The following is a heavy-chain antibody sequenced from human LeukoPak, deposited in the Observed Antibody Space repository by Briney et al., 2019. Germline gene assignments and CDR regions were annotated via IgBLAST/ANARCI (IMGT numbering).Heavy chain of an antibody. V-gene: IGHV1-2*02. CDR1: GYSFTHYY. Sequence: ASVKDSFKASGYSFTHYYMHWVRQAPGQGLEWMGWINPRSGDISYAQKFQGRVTMTRDTSINRVDMDLSGLTSDDSAVFYCARGREIDGGSDTKLDDYWGQGTLVSVFS. CDR3: ARGREIDGGSDTKLDDY. D-gene: IGHD3-10*01. CDR2: INPRSGDI. J-gene: IGHJ4*02.